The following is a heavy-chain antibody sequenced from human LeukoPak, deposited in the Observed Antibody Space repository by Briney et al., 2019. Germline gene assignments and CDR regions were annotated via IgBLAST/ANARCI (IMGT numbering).Heavy chain of an antibody. D-gene: IGHD2-15*01. Sequence: GASVKVSCKVSGYTLTELSMHWVRQAPGKGLEWRGGFDPEDGETIYAQKFQGRVTMTEDTSTDTAYMELSSLRSEDTAVYYCAGVETVEAELRWFGPWGQGTLVTVSS. CDR3: AGVETVEAELRWFGP. V-gene: IGHV1-24*01. CDR2: FDPEDGET. CDR1: GYTLTELS. J-gene: IGHJ5*02.